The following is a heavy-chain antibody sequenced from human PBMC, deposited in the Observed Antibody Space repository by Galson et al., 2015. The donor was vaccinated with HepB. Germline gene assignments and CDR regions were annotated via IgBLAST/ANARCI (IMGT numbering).Heavy chain of an antibody. V-gene: IGHV3-7*01. D-gene: IGHD4-17*01. CDR2: IKQDGSEK. CDR3: AREGGDYVPWFDP. J-gene: IGHJ5*02. Sequence: SLRLSCAASGFTFSSYWMSWVRQAPGKGLEWVANIKQDGSEKYYVDSVKGRFTISRDNAKNSLYLQMNSLRAEDTAVYYCAREGGDYVPWFDPWGQGTLVTVSS. CDR1: GFTFSSYW.